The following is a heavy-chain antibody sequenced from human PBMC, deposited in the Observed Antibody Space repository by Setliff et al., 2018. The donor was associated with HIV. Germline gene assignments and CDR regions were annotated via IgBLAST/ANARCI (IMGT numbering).Heavy chain of an antibody. CDR1: AFTFSNAW. D-gene: IGHD3-22*01. CDR3: AIAGEYYDDSGYFFDY. J-gene: IGHJ4*02. CDR2: IQSKIDGGTT. V-gene: IGHV3-15*07. Sequence: GSLRLSCAASAFTFSNAWMNWVRQAPGKGLEWVGRIQSKIDGGTTDYAAPVKGRFTISRDDSKNMLYLQMNSLKTEDTAVYYCAIAGEYYDDSGYFFDYWGQGALVTVSS.